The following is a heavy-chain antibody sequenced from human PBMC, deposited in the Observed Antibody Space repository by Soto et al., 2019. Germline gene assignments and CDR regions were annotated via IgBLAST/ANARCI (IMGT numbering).Heavy chain of an antibody. D-gene: IGHD5-18*01. Sequence: QVQLQESGPGLVKPSQTLSLTCTVSGGSISSGGYYWSWIRQHPGKGLEWIGYIYYSGSTYYNPSLMWRVTISVDTSKNQFSLKLSAVTAADTAVYYCAGDRYSLYGMDVGGQGTTVTVSS. V-gene: IGHV4-31*03. CDR1: GGSISSGGYY. CDR2: IYYSGST. CDR3: AGDRYSLYGMDV. J-gene: IGHJ6*02.